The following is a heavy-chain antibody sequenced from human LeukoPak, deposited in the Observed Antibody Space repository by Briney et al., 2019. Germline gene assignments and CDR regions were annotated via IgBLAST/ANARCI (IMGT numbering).Heavy chain of an antibody. V-gene: IGHV4-34*01. Sequence: SETLSLTCAVYGGSYSGYYWSWIRQPPGKGLEWIGEINHSGSTNYNPSLKSRVTISLDTSKNQFSLKLSSVTAADTAMYYCATLPVAGVVVVAATRYTPWGQGTLVTVSS. D-gene: IGHD2-15*01. CDR1: GGSYSGYY. CDR2: INHSGST. J-gene: IGHJ5*02. CDR3: ATLPVAGVVVVAATRYTP.